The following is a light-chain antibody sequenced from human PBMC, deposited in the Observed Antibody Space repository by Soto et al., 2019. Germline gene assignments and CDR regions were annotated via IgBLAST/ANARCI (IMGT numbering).Light chain of an antibody. Sequence: QSVLTQPASVSGYPGQSITISCTGTRSDIGAYNFVSWYQQHPGEVPKLMLYDVNVRPSGVSNRFSGSKSGNTASLTISGLQAEDEADYYCTSWTTSTTMIFGGGTKLTVL. J-gene: IGLJ2*01. CDR1: RSDIGAYNF. CDR2: DVN. V-gene: IGLV2-14*03. CDR3: TSWTTSTTMI.